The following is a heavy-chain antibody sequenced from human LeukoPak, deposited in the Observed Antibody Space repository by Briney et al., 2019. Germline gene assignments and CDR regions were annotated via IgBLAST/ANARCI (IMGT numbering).Heavy chain of an antibody. CDR3: AGDDYYGSGSFSFDY. Sequence: GGSLRLSCAASGFTFSSYSKNWVRQAPGKGLEWVSSISSSSSYIYYADSVKGRFTISRDNAKNSLYLQMNSLRAEDTAVYYCAGDDYYGSGSFSFDYWGQGTLVTVSS. CDR2: ISSSSSYI. V-gene: IGHV3-21*01. CDR1: GFTFSSYS. D-gene: IGHD3-10*01. J-gene: IGHJ4*02.